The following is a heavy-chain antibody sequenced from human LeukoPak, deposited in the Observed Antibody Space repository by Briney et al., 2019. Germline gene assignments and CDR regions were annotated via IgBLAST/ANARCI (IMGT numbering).Heavy chain of an antibody. D-gene: IGHD3-10*01. J-gene: IGHJ4*02. CDR1: GDSVSNNSAA. CDR2: TYYRSKWYN. CDR3: ARAGSFGLAFDY. V-gene: IGHV6-1*01. Sequence: SQTLSLTCAISGDSVSNNSAAWNWIRQSPSRGLEWLGRTYYRSKWYNHYAGSVKSRIIINPDTSKNQFSLQLNSVTPEDTAVYYRARAGSFGLAFDYWGQGTLVTVSS.